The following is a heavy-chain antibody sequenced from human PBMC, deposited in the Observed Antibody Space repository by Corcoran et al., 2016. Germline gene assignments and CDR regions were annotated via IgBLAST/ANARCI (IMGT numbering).Heavy chain of an antibody. V-gene: IGHV1-18*01. D-gene: IGHD4-17*01. CDR2: ISAYNGNT. CDR1: GYTFTSYG. Sequence: QVQLVQSGAEVKKPGASVKVSCKASGYTFTSYGISWVRQAPGQGLEWMGWISAYNGNTNYAQKLQGRVTMTTDTSTCTAYMELRSLRYDDTAVYYCASARPYYGDYSGLVDYWGQGTLVTVSS. J-gene: IGHJ4*02. CDR3: ASARPYYGDYSGLVDY.